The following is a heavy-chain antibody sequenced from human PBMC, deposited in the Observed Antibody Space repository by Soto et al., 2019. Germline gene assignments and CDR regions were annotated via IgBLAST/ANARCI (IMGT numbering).Heavy chain of an antibody. Sequence: SETLSLTCTVSGGSISGYYWSWIRQPPGKGLEWIGYIYYSGSTNYIPSLESRVTISVDTSKNQFSLKLSSVTAADTAVYYCARCDCSGDFCHYYFDYWGEGTLVTVTS. V-gene: IGHV4-59*01. CDR2: IYYSGST. J-gene: IGHJ4*02. CDR3: ARCDCSGDFCHYYFDY. CDR1: GGSISGYY. D-gene: IGHD2-21*02.